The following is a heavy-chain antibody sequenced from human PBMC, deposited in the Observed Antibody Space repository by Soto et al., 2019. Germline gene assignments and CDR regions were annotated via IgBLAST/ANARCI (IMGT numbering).Heavy chain of an antibody. J-gene: IGHJ5*02. CDR1: GFTVSSNY. Sequence: EVQLVESGGDLVQPGGSLRLSCAASGFTVSSNYMSWVRQAPGKGLEWVSVIYSGGSTYYADSVKGRFTISRDNSKNTLYLQMNSLRAEDTAVYYCARTKQQLFEGIDPWGQGTLVTVSS. D-gene: IGHD6-13*01. CDR2: IYSGGST. CDR3: ARTKQQLFEGIDP. V-gene: IGHV3-66*01.